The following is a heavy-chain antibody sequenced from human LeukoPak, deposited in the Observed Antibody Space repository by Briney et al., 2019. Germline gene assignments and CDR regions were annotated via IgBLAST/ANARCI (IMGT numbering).Heavy chain of an antibody. CDR3: AKNQNQWELPPGYFDY. J-gene: IGHJ4*02. CDR2: ISSSSSTI. Sequence: GGSLRLSCAASGFTFSSYSMNWVRQAPGKGLEWVSYISSSSSTIYYADSVKGRFTISRDNAKNSLYLQMNSLRAEDTAVYYCAKNQNQWELPPGYFDYWGQGTLVTVSS. V-gene: IGHV3-48*04. CDR1: GFTFSSYS. D-gene: IGHD1-26*01.